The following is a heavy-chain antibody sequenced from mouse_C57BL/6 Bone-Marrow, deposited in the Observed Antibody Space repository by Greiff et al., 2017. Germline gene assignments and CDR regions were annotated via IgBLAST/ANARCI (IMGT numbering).Heavy chain of an antibody. CDR1: GYTFTSYW. CDR2: IDPSDSET. V-gene: IGHV1-52*01. D-gene: IGHD2-12*01. J-gene: IGHJ1*03. Sequence: QVQLQQPGAELVRPGSSVKLSCKASGYTFTSYWMHWVKQRPIQGLEWIGNIDPSDSETHYNQKFKDKATLTADKSSSTAYMQLSSLTSEDSAVYYCARPTTGWYFDVWGTGTTVTVSA. CDR3: ARPTTGWYFDV.